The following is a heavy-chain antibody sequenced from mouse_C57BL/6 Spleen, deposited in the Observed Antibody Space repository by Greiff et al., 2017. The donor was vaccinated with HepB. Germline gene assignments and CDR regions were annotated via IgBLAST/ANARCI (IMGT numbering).Heavy chain of an antibody. D-gene: IGHD1-1*01. Sequence: EVQLQQSGPELVKPGASVKISCKASGYSFTDYNMNWVKQSNGKSLEWIGVINPNYGTTSYNQKFKGKATLTVDQSSSTAYMQLNSLTSEDSAVYYLHGTGSSYDYYAMDYWGQGTSVTVSS. CDR3: HGTGSSYDYYAMDY. CDR2: INPNYGTT. CDR1: GYSFTDYN. J-gene: IGHJ4*01. V-gene: IGHV1-39*01.